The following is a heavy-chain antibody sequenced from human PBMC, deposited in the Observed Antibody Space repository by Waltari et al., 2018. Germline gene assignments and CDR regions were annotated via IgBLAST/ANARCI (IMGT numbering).Heavy chain of an antibody. CDR3: ATSGDTAPLGH. D-gene: IGHD3-16*01. V-gene: IGHV3-48*02. CDR2: ISSSRKII. CDR1: GFNVNIYS. Sequence: EVQLLESGGGLAQVGGSLRVSCEVAGFNVNIYSMNWVREAPGKGQELSCYISSSRKIIHVADSVKVRLTISSDTANNSLNLEMCRLRDVDTAVYYSATSGDTAPLGHWGQGTHVTVSS. J-gene: IGHJ4*02.